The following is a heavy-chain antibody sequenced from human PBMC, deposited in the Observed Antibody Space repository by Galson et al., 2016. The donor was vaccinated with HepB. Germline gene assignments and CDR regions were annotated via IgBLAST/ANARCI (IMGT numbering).Heavy chain of an antibody. CDR1: GFSFNIYW. CDR3: ARLHSPSYYYYFGHLDEFDF. J-gene: IGHJ3*01. Sequence: SLRLSCAGSGFSFNIYWMSWVRQAPGKGPEWVASINEDGSKTDYVGSVAGRFTISRDNAKTSLFLPISNLRVGDTAKYYCARLHSPSYYYYFGHLDEFDFWGHGTLVAVSA. D-gene: IGHD3-22*01. V-gene: IGHV3-7*01. CDR2: INEDGSKT.